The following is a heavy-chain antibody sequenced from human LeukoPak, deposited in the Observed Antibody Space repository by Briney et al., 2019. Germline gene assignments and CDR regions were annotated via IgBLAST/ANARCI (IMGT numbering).Heavy chain of an antibody. CDR3: ARVPSRPRNRFDY. Sequence: GASVKVSCKASGYTFTGYYMHWVRQAPGQGLEWMGWINPNSGGTNYAQKFQGRVTMTRDTSISTAYMELSRLRSDDTAVYYCARVPSRPRNRFDYWGQGTLVTVSS. V-gene: IGHV1-2*02. CDR2: INPNSGGT. J-gene: IGHJ4*02. CDR1: GYTFTGYY. D-gene: IGHD1/OR15-1a*01.